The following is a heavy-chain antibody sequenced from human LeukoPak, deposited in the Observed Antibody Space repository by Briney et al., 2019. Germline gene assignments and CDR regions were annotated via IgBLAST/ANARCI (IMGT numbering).Heavy chain of an antibody. Sequence: TSETLSLTCTVSGDSISTSNSYWGWIRQPPGKGLEWIGSIYYSGSTYYNPSLKSRVTISVDTSKNQFSLKLSSVTAADTAVYYCARDYDNAFDIWGQGTMVTVSS. CDR1: GDSISTSNSY. CDR2: IYYSGST. CDR3: ARDYDNAFDI. V-gene: IGHV4-39*07. J-gene: IGHJ3*02. D-gene: IGHD3-3*01.